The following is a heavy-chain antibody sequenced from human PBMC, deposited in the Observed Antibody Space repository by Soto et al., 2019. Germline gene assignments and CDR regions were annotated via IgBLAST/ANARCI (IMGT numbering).Heavy chain of an antibody. V-gene: IGHV3-30*03. CDR1: GFTFSNYA. J-gene: IGHJ3*02. CDR3: RAGYSSFSRADAFDI. D-gene: IGHD6-13*01. CDR2: ISYDGRNK. Sequence: QVQLVESVGGVVQPGRSLRLSCAASGFTFSNYAMHWVRQAPGKGLGWVAVISYDGRNKYYADSVKGLFTISRDNSKNTLFLQMNSLRAEDTAVYDCRAGYSSFSRADAFDIWGQGTMVTVSS.